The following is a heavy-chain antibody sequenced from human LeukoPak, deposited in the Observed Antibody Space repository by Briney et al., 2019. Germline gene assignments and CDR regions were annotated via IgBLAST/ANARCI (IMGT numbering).Heavy chain of an antibody. Sequence: GGSLRLSCAASGFTFDAYAMSWVRQAPGKGLERVSGINWNGGRTGYADSVKGRFTISRDNAKNSLHLQMNSLRAEDTAVYYCARGHVTVSAHDDAFDIWGQGTMVTVSS. D-gene: IGHD5/OR15-5a*01. CDR2: INWNGGRT. V-gene: IGHV3-20*04. J-gene: IGHJ3*02. CDR3: ARGHVTVSAHDDAFDI. CDR1: GFTFDAYA.